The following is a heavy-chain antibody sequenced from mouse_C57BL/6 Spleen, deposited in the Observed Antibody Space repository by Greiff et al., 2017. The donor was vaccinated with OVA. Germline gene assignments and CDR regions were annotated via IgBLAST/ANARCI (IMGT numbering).Heavy chain of an antibody. CDR1: GYTFTSYW. D-gene: IGHD1-1*01. CDR3: TRTGLLLRSWDAMDY. V-gene: IGHV1-5*01. CDR2: IYPGNSDT. Sequence: VQLKQSGTVLARPGASVKMSCKTSGYTFTSYWMHWVKQRPGQGLEWIGAIYPGNSDTSYNQKFKGKAKLTAVTSASTAYMELTSLTNEDSAVYYCTRTGLLLRSWDAMDYWGQGTSVTVSS. J-gene: IGHJ4*01.